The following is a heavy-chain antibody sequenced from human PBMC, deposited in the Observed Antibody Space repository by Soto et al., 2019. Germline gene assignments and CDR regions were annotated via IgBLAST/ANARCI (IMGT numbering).Heavy chain of an antibody. Sequence: ASVKVSCKASGYTFTGYYMHWVRQAPGQGLEWMGWINPNSGGTNYAQKFQGWVTMTRDTSISTAYMELSRLRSDDTAVYYCARESIEYCSSTSCFLNWFDPWGQGTLVTVSS. D-gene: IGHD2-2*01. V-gene: IGHV1-2*04. CDR2: INPNSGGT. J-gene: IGHJ5*02. CDR1: GYTFTGYY. CDR3: ARESIEYCSSTSCFLNWFDP.